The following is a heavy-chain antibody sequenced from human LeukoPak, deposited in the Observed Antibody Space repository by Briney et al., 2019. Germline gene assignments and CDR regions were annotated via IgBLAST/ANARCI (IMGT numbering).Heavy chain of an antibody. D-gene: IGHD1-26*01. V-gene: IGHV3-30*18. CDR1: GFTFSSYG. J-gene: IGHJ4*02. CDR2: ISYDGSNK. Sequence: GGSLRLSCAASGFTFSSYGMHWVRQAPGKGLEWVALISYDGSNKYYADSVKGRFTISRDNSKNALYLQMNSLRAEDTAVYSCTKTRYSGSYYNFDYWGQGTLVTVSS. CDR3: TKTRYSGSYYNFDY.